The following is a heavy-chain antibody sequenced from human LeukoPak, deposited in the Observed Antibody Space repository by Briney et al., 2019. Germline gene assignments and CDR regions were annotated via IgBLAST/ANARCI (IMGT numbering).Heavy chain of an antibody. CDR1: GFTFSSYA. CDR2: VSFDGSDK. Sequence: GGSLRLSCAASGFTFSSYAMHWVRQAPGKGLEWVSVVSFDGSDKYYADSVKGRFAISRDNSKNTLYLQMNSLRAEDAAVYYCAKDLRPDGVNVFVHWWQGTLVNVFS. V-gene: IGHV3-30*09. J-gene: IGHJ4*02. CDR3: AKDLRPDGVNVFVH. D-gene: IGHD2-8*01.